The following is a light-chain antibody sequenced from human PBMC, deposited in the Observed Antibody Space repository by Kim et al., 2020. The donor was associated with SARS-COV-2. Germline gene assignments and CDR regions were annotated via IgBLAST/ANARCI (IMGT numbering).Light chain of an antibody. CDR2: EVS. Sequence: GHSVTSSCTGASSDVDGYTYVYWYQQHPGKAPKLMIYEVSKRPSGVPDRFSGSKSGNTASLTVSGLQAEDEADYYCSSYAGSNNLVFGGGTQLTVL. CDR3: SSYAGSNNLV. V-gene: IGLV2-8*01. CDR1: SSDVDGYTY. J-gene: IGLJ2*01.